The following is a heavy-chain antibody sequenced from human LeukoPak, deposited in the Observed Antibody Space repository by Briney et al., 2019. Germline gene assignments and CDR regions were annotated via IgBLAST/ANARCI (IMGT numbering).Heavy chain of an antibody. Sequence: GGSLRLSCAASGFTFSSYGMHWVRQAPGKGLEWVAVISYDGSNKYYADSVKGRFTISRDNSKNTLYLQMNSLRAEDTAVYYCAKEGSYSSGWYDYWGQGTLVTVSS. J-gene: IGHJ4*02. CDR2: ISYDGSNK. D-gene: IGHD6-19*01. CDR3: AKEGSYSSGWYDY. V-gene: IGHV3-30*18. CDR1: GFTFSSYG.